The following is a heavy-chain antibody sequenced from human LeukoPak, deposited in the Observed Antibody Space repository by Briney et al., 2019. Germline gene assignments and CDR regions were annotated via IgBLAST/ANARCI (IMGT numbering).Heavy chain of an antibody. Sequence: SETLSLTCAVYGGSFSGYYWSWIRQPPGKGLEWIGEINHSVSTNYNPSLKSRVTTSVDTSKNQFYLKLSSVTAADTAVYYCARIAESSGWSRGRYFQHWGQGTLVTVSS. J-gene: IGHJ1*01. CDR2: INHSVST. CDR3: ARIAESSGWSRGRYFQH. V-gene: IGHV4-34*01. CDR1: GGSFSGYY. D-gene: IGHD6-19*01.